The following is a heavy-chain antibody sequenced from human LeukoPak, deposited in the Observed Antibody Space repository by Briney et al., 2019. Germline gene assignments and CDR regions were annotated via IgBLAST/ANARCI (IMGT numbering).Heavy chain of an antibody. V-gene: IGHV3-72*01. Sequence: PGGSLRLSCTASGFTFSDRYIDWVRQAPGKGLEWVGRSRNKANSYTTEYAASVRGRFTISRDESKNLLYLQMNSLKIEDTAVYYCTRCSTGTRLYYFDYWGQGTLVTVSS. CDR2: SRNKANSYTT. D-gene: IGHD1/OR15-1a*01. CDR3: TRCSTGTRLYYFDY. J-gene: IGHJ4*02. CDR1: GFTFSDRY.